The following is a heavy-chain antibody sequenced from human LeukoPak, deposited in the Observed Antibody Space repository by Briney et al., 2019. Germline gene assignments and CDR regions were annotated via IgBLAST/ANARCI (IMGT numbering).Heavy chain of an antibody. J-gene: IGHJ5*02. Sequence: SETLSLTCTVSGGSISSYYWSWIRQPPGKGLEWIGYIYYSGSTNYNPSLKSRVTISVDTSKNQFSLKLSSVTAADTAVYYCARVLEYYYDSSGYSNWFDPWGRGTLVTVSS. CDR2: IYYSGST. D-gene: IGHD3-22*01. CDR3: ARVLEYYYDSSGYSNWFDP. CDR1: GGSISSYY. V-gene: IGHV4-59*01.